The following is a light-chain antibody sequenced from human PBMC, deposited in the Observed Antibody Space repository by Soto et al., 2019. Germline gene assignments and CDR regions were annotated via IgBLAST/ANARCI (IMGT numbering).Light chain of an antibody. V-gene: IGKV3-20*01. CDR3: HHYGRSPGT. Sequence: EIRLTQSPGTLSLTQGERATLSCRASQSVSSSYLAWYQQKPGQAPRLLIYGASSRATGIPDRFSGSGSGTDFTLTISRLQPEDFAVYYCHHYGRSPGTFGQGTKVDIK. J-gene: IGKJ1*01. CDR1: QSVSSSY. CDR2: GAS.